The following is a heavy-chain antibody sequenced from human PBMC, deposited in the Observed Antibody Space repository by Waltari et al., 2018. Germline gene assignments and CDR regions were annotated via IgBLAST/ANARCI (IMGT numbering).Heavy chain of an antibody. V-gene: IGHV1-2*02. Sequence: QVQLVQSGAEVKKPGASVKVSCKASGYTFTGYYMHWVRQAPGQGLEWMGWINPNSGGTNYAQKVQGRVTMARGTSISTAYRERSRLRSDDTAVYYCARDKSSSFSYYYGMDVWGQGTTVTVSS. D-gene: IGHD6-13*01. J-gene: IGHJ6*02. CDR3: ARDKSSSFSYYYGMDV. CDR1: GYTFTGYY. CDR2: INPNSGGT.